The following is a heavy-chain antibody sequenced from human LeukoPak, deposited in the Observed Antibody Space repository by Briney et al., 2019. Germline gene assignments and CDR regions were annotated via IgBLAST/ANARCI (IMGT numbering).Heavy chain of an antibody. J-gene: IGHJ4*02. D-gene: IGHD1-7*01. Sequence: GGSLRLSCAASGFTFSNYAMSWVRQAPGKGLEWVSAISGSGGITYYADSVKGRFTISRDNSKNTLFLQMNSLRAEDTAVYYCAKEGKTRNWNYFQAKPVYWGQGTLVTVSS. CDR2: ISGSGGIT. CDR1: GFTFSNYA. CDR3: AKEGKTRNWNYFQAKPVY. V-gene: IGHV3-23*01.